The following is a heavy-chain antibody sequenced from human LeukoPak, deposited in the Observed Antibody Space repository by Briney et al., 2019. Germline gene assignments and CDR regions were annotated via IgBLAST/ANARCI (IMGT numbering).Heavy chain of an antibody. D-gene: IGHD6-19*01. Sequence: SETLSLTCTVSGDSTSSYYWNWIRQPPGKGLEWIGYIYYSGSTKYNASLKSRVTISLDTSNNQFSLKLRSMTAADTAVYYCARSYSSGPFDLWGQGTLVIASS. CDR3: ARSYSSGPFDL. CDR1: GDSTSSYY. V-gene: IGHV4-59*01. CDR2: IYYSGST. J-gene: IGHJ4*02.